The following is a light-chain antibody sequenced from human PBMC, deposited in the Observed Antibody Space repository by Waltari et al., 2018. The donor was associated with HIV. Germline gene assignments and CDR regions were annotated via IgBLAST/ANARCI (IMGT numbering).Light chain of an antibody. J-gene: IGLJ2*01. CDR2: EVT. V-gene: IGLV2-14*01. Sequence: QSALTQPASVSGSPGQSITISCTGITNAIGTNNYVSWYQQHPGKAPTLLIYEVTSRPLGVSHRFSGSKSDTTASLTISELQPEDESHYYCTSYKTGGTILFGGGT. CDR3: TSYKTGGTIL. CDR1: TNAIGTNNY.